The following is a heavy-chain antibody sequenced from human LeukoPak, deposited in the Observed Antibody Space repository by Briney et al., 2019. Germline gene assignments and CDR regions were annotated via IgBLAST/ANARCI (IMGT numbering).Heavy chain of an antibody. V-gene: IGHV3-23*01. CDR3: SRDRSDNTTWYVGSH. J-gene: IGHJ4*02. D-gene: IGHD6-13*01. Sequence: GGSLRLSCAASGLTFSTYAMSWVRQVPGKGLECVSGLSGSGDTTYHADSVKGRFTVSRDNSKNTLYLQMNSLRAEDTAVYYCSRDRSDNTTWYVGSHWGQGILVTVSS. CDR1: GLTFSTYA. CDR2: LSGSGDTT.